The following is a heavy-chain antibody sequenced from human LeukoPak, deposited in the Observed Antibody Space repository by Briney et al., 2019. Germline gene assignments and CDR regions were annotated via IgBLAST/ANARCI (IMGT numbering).Heavy chain of an antibody. D-gene: IGHD3-22*01. V-gene: IGHV3-7*01. CDR2: IKQDGSEK. CDR3: ARDPPLTYYYDSSGYPH. J-gene: IGHJ4*02. Sequence: PGGSLRLSCAASGFTFSSYAMSWVRQAPGKGLEWVANIKQDGSEKYYVDSVKGRFTISRDNAKNSLYLQMNSLRAEDTAVYYCARDPPLTYYYDSSGYPHWGQGTLVTVSS. CDR1: GFTFSSYA.